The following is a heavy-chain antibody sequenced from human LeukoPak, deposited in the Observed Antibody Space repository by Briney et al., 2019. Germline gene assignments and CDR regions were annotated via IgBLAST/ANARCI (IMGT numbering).Heavy chain of an antibody. D-gene: IGHD3-10*01. Sequence: PGGSLRLSCAASGFTFSSYEMNWVCQAPGKGLEWVSYISSSGSTIYYADSVKGRFTISRDNAKNSLYLQMNSLRAEDTAVYYCARAGLLWFGELLYPVYFDYWGQGTLVTVSS. V-gene: IGHV3-48*03. CDR1: GFTFSSYE. J-gene: IGHJ4*02. CDR2: ISSSGSTI. CDR3: ARAGLLWFGELLYPVYFDY.